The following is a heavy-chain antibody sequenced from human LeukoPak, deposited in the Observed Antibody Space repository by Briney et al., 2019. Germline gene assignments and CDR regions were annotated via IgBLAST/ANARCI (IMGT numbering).Heavy chain of an antibody. CDR2: IYSGGST. Sequence: PGGSLRLSCAASGXTVSSNHMSWVRQAPGKGLEWVSVIYSGGSTSYADSVEGRFTISRDISKNTLYLQMNSLRAEDTAVYYCARSYSFGTNWFDPWGQGTLVTVSS. CDR3: ARSYSFGTNWFDP. D-gene: IGHD5-18*01. CDR1: GXTVSSNH. V-gene: IGHV3-66*01. J-gene: IGHJ5*02.